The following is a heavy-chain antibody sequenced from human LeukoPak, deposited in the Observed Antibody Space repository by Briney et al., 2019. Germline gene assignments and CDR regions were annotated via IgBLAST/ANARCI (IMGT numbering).Heavy chain of an antibody. V-gene: IGHV1-69*13. J-gene: IGHJ3*02. CDR3: ARVVHPYDYESSGLTYDAFDI. Sequence: SVKVSCQASGGTFSSYAISWVRQAPGQGLEWMGGIMPIFGTANYAQKFQGRVTITADESTSTAYMELSSLRSEDTAVYYCARVVHPYDYESSGLTYDAFDIWGQGTMVTVSS. D-gene: IGHD3-22*01. CDR2: IMPIFGTA. CDR1: GGTFSSYA.